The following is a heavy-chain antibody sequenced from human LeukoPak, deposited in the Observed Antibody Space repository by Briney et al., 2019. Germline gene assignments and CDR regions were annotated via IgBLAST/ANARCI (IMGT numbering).Heavy chain of an antibody. J-gene: IGHJ4*02. D-gene: IGHD3-22*01. CDR3: ATPRFYFDSGNPGPWYFEY. Sequence: GGPLRLSCAASELSFSNYAMSWVRQAPGKGLEWVSTISGSGGSKYYAESVRGRFTISRDKNTLFLQMNSLRAEDAAVYYCATPRFYFDSGNPGPWYFEYWGQGTLVTVSS. CDR2: ISGSGGSK. CDR1: ELSFSNYA. V-gene: IGHV3-23*01.